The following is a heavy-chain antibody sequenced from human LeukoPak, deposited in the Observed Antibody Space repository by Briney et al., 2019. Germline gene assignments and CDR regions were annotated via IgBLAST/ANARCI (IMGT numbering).Heavy chain of an antibody. D-gene: IGHD3-3*02. Sequence: SVKVSCKASGGTFSSYAISWVRQAPGQGLEWMGGIIPIFGTANYAQKFQGRVTITADKSTSTVYMELSSLRSEDTAVYYCARGHFWSGYYPHDAFDIWGLGTMVTVSS. CDR2: IIPIFGTA. J-gene: IGHJ3*02. CDR3: ARGHFWSGYYPHDAFDI. V-gene: IGHV1-69*06. CDR1: GGTFSSYA.